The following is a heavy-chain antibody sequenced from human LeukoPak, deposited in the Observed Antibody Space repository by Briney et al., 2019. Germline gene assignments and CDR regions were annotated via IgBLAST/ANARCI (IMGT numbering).Heavy chain of an antibody. CDR1: GFTFSSYA. D-gene: IGHD6-19*01. Sequence: GSLRLSCAASGFTFSSYAMSWVRQAPGKGLEWVSAISGSGGSAYYADSVKGRFTISRDNSKNTLYLQMNSLRAEDTAVYYCANIAVAGPTGFDYWGQGTLVTVSS. CDR2: ISGSGGSA. CDR3: ANIAVAGPTGFDY. V-gene: IGHV3-23*01. J-gene: IGHJ4*02.